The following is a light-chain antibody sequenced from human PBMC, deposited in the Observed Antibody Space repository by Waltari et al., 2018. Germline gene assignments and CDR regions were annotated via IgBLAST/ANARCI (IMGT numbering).Light chain of an antibody. V-gene: IGLV2-14*03. CDR3: SSYARSSTLYV. CDR1: SSDVGGYNY. Sequence: QSALTQPASVSGSPGQSITISCTGTSSDVGGYNYVSWYQQHPGKAPKLMIYDVSNLPSGVSNRFSGSKSGNTASLTISGLQAEDEADYYCSSYARSSTLYVFGTGTKVTVL. J-gene: IGLJ1*01. CDR2: DVS.